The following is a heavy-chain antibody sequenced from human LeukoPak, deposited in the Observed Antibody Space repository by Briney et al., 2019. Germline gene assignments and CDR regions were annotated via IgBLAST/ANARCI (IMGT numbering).Heavy chain of an antibody. CDR1: GFTFSSYS. V-gene: IGHV3-21*01. D-gene: IGHD5-12*01. CDR2: ITSSNNYI. Sequence: GGSLRLSCAASGFTFSSYSMNWVRQAPGKGLEWVSSITSSNNYIYYGDSVKGRFTIPRDDAKNSLFLQMNSLRAEDTATYYCARGPSGYHNTGGQGTLVTVSS. CDR3: ARGPSGYHNT. J-gene: IGHJ4*02.